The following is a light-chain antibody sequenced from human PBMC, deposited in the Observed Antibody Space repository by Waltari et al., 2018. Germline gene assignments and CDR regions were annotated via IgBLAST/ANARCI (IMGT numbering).Light chain of an antibody. CDR3: MQGTHWPLMYT. J-gene: IGKJ2*01. V-gene: IGKV2-28*01. CDR1: QSLLHSKGYTF. CDR2: SGS. Sequence: DIVMTQSPLSLPVTPGEPASISCRASQSLLHSKGYTFFDWYLQKPGQSPQLLIYSGSNRASGVPDRFSGSGSGTDFTLKISRVEAEDVGVYYCMQGTHWPLMYTFGQGTKLEIK.